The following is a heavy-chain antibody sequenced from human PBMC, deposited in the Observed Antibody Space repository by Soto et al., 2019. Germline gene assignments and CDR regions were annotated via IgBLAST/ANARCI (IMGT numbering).Heavy chain of an antibody. CDR2: ISAYNGNT. D-gene: IGHD6-19*01. Sequence: ASVKDSCKAAGYTFISYGISCGRQATGQGLEWMGWISAYNGNTNYAQKLQGRVTMSTDTSTSTAYMERRSLRSDDTAVYYCATLGAVSGTRYYYYGMDVWGQGTTVTVSS. CDR1: GYTFISYG. J-gene: IGHJ6*02. V-gene: IGHV1-18*01. CDR3: ATLGAVSGTRYYYYGMDV.